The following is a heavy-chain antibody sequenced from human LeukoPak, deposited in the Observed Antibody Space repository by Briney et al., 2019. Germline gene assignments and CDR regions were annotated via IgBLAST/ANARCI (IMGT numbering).Heavy chain of an antibody. CDR1: GYTFTSYG. D-gene: IGHD2-2*01. J-gene: IGHJ6*03. CDR2: ISAYNGNT. V-gene: IGHV1-18*01. Sequence: ASVKVSCKASGYTFTSYGISWVRQAPGQGLEWMGWISAYNGNTNYAQKLQGRVTMTTDTSTSTAYMELRSLRSDDTAVYYCARGGDCSSTSCYPEDMDVWGKGTTVTVSS. CDR3: ARGGDCSSTSCYPEDMDV.